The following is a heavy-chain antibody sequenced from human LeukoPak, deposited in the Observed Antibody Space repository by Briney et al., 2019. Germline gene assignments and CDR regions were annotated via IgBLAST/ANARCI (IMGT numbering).Heavy chain of an antibody. CDR2: IWYDGSHK. CDR3: ARDLGGCGDTFCSYYFDH. J-gene: IGHJ4*02. D-gene: IGHD2-21*02. Sequence: PGGSLRLSCGASGFTFSSYGMNWLRQAPGKGLEWVAVIWYDGSHKYYADSAKGRFTISRDNSKNTVSLQMDSLRVEDTALYHCARDLGGCGDTFCSYYFDHWGQGIQVTVSS. CDR1: GFTFSSYG. V-gene: IGHV3-33*01.